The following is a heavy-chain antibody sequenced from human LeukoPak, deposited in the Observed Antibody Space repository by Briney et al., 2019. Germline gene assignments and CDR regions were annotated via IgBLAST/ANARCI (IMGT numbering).Heavy chain of an antibody. CDR1: GGSFSGYY. Sequence: SETLSLTCAVYGGSFSGYYWSWIRQPPGKGLEWIGEINHSGSTNYNPSLKSRVTISVDTSKNQFSLKLSSVTAADTAVYYCARHRTPRRAFDIWGQGTMVTVSS. D-gene: IGHD5-24*01. V-gene: IGHV4-34*01. J-gene: IGHJ3*02. CDR3: ARHRTPRRAFDI. CDR2: INHSGST.